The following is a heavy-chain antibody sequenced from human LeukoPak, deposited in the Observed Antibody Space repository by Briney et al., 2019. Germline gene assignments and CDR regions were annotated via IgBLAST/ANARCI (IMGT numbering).Heavy chain of an antibody. CDR1: GFTFSNYN. CDR3: ARGYGRGYSGYDRGGRQDYMDV. J-gene: IGHJ6*03. D-gene: IGHD5-12*01. V-gene: IGHV3-21*01. CDR2: ISSSSSYI. Sequence: PGGSLRLSCAASGFTFSNYNMNWVRQAPGKGLEWVSSISSSSSYIYYADSLKGRFAISRDNAKNSLYLQMNSLRVEDTAVYYCARGYGRGYSGYDRGGRQDYMDVWGKGTTVTISS.